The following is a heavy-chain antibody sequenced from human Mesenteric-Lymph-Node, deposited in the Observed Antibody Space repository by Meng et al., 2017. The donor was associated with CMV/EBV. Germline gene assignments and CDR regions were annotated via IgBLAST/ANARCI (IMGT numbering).Heavy chain of an antibody. CDR2: ISDNSAYP. D-gene: IGHD4-17*01. CDR1: GFTFSSSA. J-gene: IGHJ4*02. V-gene: IGHV3-23*01. Sequence: CAASGFTFSSSAMGWVRQAPGKGLEWVSGISDNSAYPYYAASVKGRFTISRDDSKNTLYLQMNSLRAEDTAVYYCAKRPDDGDYYFDYWGQGTLVTVSS. CDR3: AKRPDDGDYYFDY.